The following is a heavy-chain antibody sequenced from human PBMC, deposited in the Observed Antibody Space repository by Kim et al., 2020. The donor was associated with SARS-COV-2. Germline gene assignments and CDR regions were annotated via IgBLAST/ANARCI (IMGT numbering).Heavy chain of an antibody. V-gene: IGHV3-33*01. CDR1: GFTFSSYG. D-gene: IGHD6-19*01. Sequence: GGSLRLSCAASGFTFSSYGMHWVRQAPGKGLEWVAVIWYDGSNKYYADSVKGRFTISRDNSKNTLYLQMNSLRAEDTAVYYCARDGGEQWLVRRSYFDYWGQGTLVTVSS. CDR3: ARDGGEQWLVRRSYFDY. CDR2: IWYDGSNK. J-gene: IGHJ4*02.